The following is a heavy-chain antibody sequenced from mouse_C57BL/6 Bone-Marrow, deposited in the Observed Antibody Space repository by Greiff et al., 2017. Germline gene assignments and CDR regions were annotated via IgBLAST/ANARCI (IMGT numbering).Heavy chain of an antibody. CDR2: INPGSGGT. V-gene: IGHV1-54*01. CDR3: ARSRLLRLDY. D-gene: IGHD2-3*01. CDR1: GYAFTNYL. Sequence: VQLKESGAELVRPGTSVKVSCKASGYAFTNYLIEWVKQRPGQGLEWIGVINPGSGGTNYNEKFKGKATLTADKSSSTAYMQLSSLTSEDSAVYFCARSRLLRLDYWGQGTTLTVSS. J-gene: IGHJ2*01.